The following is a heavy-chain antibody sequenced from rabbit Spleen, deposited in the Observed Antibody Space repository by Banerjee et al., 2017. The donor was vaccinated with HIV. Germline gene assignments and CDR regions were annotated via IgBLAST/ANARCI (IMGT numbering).Heavy chain of an antibody. CDR1: GFTLSSLY. V-gene: IGHV1S7*01. D-gene: IGHD8-1*01. CDR2: IDPVFGIT. CDR3: ARDGAGGSYFAL. Sequence: RLVESGGGLVQPGGSLKLSCTASGFTLSSLYMNWVRQAPGKGLEWIGYIDPVFGITYYANWVNGRFSISRENAQNTVFLQMTSLTAADTATYFCARDGAGGSYFALWGPGTLVTVS. J-gene: IGHJ4*01.